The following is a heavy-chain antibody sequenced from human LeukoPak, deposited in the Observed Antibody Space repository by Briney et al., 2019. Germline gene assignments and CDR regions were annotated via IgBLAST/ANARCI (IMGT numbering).Heavy chain of an antibody. CDR2: INHNGNVN. CDR3: ARGGGLDV. Sequence: GGSLRLSCAASGFSFSDSPIHWVRQAPGKGLEWVASINHNGNVNYYVDSVKGRFTISRDNAKNSLYLQMSNLRAEDTAVYFCARGGGLDVWGQGATVTVSS. CDR1: GFSFSDSP. D-gene: IGHD3-16*01. V-gene: IGHV3-7*03. J-gene: IGHJ6*02.